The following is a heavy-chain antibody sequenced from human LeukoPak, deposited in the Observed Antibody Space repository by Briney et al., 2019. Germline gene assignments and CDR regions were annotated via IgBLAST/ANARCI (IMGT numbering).Heavy chain of an antibody. CDR1: GGSMSSSSYY. V-gene: IGHV4-39*01. CDR2: IYYSGST. Sequence: SVTLPLTCTVSGGSMSSSSYYWGWIRQPPGKGLEWIGSIYYSGSTYYNPSLKSRVIISVDTSKNQFSLKLTSVTAADTAVFYCARVICSGGSCRFDYWGQGTLVTVSS. CDR3: ARVICSGGSCRFDY. D-gene: IGHD2-15*01. J-gene: IGHJ4*02.